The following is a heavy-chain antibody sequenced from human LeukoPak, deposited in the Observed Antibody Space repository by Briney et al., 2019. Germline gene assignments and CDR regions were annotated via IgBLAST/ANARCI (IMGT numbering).Heavy chain of an antibody. CDR1: GGPISSYY. CDR2: IYYSGNT. J-gene: IGHJ4*02. V-gene: IGHV4-59*08. CDR3: ARHFRYFDWLSNDYFDY. D-gene: IGHD3-9*01. Sequence: SETLFLTCTVSGGPISSYYWTWIRQPPGKGLEWTGSIYYSGNTNYNPSLKSRVSISVDTSKNQFSLRLTSVTAADTAVYYCARHFRYFDWLSNDYFDYWGQGILVTVSS.